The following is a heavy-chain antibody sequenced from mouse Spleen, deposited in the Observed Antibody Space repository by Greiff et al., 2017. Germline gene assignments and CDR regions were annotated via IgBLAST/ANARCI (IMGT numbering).Heavy chain of an antibody. J-gene: IGHJ4*01. CDR1: GYTFTGYT. CDR3: ARHEDSKGSIDY. D-gene: IGHD2-5*01. CDR2: IYPGSGSI. Sequence: VQRVESGAELVKPGASVKLSCKASGYTFTGYTIHWVKQRPGQGLEWLGWIYPGSGSIKYNDKFKHKATLTADESSSKVHMELSRLTSEDSAVYFCARHEDSKGSIDYWGQGTSVTVSS. V-gene: IGHV1-62-2*01.